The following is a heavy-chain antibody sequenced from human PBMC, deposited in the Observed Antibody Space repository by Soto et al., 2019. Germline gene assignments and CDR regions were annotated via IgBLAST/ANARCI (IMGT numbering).Heavy chain of an antibody. J-gene: IGHJ4*02. CDR3: ARKVDTARVLEY. CDR1: GGTFSSYA. V-gene: IGHV1-69*12. Sequence: QVQLVQSGAEVKKPGSSVKVSCKASGGTFSSYAISWVRQAPGQGLEWMGGIIPIFGTANYAQKFQGRVXIXAXXSTSTAYMELSSLRSEDTAVYYCARKVDTARVLEYWGQGTLVTVSS. CDR2: IIPIFGTA. D-gene: IGHD5-18*01.